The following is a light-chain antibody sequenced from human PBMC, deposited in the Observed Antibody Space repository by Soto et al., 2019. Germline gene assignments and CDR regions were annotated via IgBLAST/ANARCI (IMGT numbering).Light chain of an antibody. V-gene: IGKV1-33*01. J-gene: IGKJ2*01. CDR1: QSISSW. CDR3: QHYDNLPRYT. CDR2: EAS. Sequence: DIQMTQSPSTLSASVGDRVSITCRASQSISSWLAWYQQKPGKAPKLLIYEASKLQTGVPSRFSGGGSGTHFTFTISNLQPEDIATYYCQHYDNLPRYTFGLGTKVDIK.